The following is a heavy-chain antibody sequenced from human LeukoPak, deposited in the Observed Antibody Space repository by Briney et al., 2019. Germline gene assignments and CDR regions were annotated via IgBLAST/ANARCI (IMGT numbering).Heavy chain of an antibody. CDR3: AAEYCSGASCHGAFDY. CDR2: INPNSGAT. D-gene: IGHD2-2*01. J-gene: IGHJ4*02. CDR1: GYTFTDYY. Sequence: GASVTVSCKASGYTFTDYYIHWVRQAPGQGLEWMGWINPNSGATNSAQKFQGRVTMTRDTSISTAYMELSRLRSDDTAVYYCAAEYCSGASCHGAFDYWGQGTLVTVSS. V-gene: IGHV1-2*02.